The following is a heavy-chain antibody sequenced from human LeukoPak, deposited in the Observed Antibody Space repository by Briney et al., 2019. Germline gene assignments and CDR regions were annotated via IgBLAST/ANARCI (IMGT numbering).Heavy chain of an antibody. D-gene: IGHD3-9*01. Sequence: GGSLRLSCAASGFTFSDYYMTWIRQAPGKGLEWVSYITSSSTTIYHADSMKGRFTIFRDNANNALYLQMNSLRAEDTAVYYCARLHILHLLVGPAWFDPWGQGTLVTVSS. J-gene: IGHJ5*02. V-gene: IGHV3-11*04. CDR2: ITSSSTTI. CDR3: ARLHILHLLVGPAWFDP. CDR1: GFTFSDYY.